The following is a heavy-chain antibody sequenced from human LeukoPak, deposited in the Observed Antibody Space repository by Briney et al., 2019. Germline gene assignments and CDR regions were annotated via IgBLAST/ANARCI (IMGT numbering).Heavy chain of an antibody. J-gene: IGHJ4*02. D-gene: IGHD6-19*01. V-gene: IGHV3-30*03. CDR2: ISHEGSAK. CDR1: GFSFGSYG. CDR3: ARTREQWQVLDY. Sequence: GGSLRLSCAASGFSFGSYGIHWVREAPGKGLEWVAVISHEGSAKYHADSVKGRFTVSRENSKNMVYLQMNSLRAEDTAVYYCARTREQWQVLDYWGQGTLVIVSS.